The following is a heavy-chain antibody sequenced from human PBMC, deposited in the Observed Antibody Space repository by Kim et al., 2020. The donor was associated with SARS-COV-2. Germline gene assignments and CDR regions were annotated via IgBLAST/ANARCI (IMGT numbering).Heavy chain of an antibody. CDR2: IYYSGST. CDR1: GGSISSSSYY. D-gene: IGHD1-26*01. CDR3: ARDVSWVYYYGMDV. Sequence: SETLSLTCTVSGGSISSSSYYWGWIRQPPGKGLEWIGSIYYSGSTYYNPSLKSRVTISVDTSKNQFSLKLSSVTAADTAVYYCARDVSWVYYYGMDVWGQGTTVTVSS. V-gene: IGHV4-39*07. J-gene: IGHJ6*02.